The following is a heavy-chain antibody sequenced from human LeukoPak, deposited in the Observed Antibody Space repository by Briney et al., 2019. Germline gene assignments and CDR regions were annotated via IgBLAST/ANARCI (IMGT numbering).Heavy chain of an antibody. CDR3: ARGRWEILDY. D-gene: IGHD1-26*01. J-gene: IGHJ4*02. CDR2: IKQDGSEK. V-gene: IGHV3-7*03. CDR1: GFTYSSYW. Sequence: GGSVRLSCAASGFTYSSYWMSWVRQAPGQGLEWVANIKQDGSEKYYVDSVKGRFTISRDNAKNSLYLQMNSLRAEDTAVYYCARGRWEILDYWGQGTLVTVSS.